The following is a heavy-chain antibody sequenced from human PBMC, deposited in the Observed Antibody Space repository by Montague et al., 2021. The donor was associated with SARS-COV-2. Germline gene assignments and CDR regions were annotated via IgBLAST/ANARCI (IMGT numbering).Heavy chain of an antibody. CDR1: GTSISSGGYY. CDR2: IFHTGRT. Sequence: TLSLTCTVSGTSISSGGYYWTWIRQHPGKGLEWIGYIFHTGRTYYNPSLKTRVNISVDTSNNLFSLRLSSVTAADTAMYFCASVRLFYYLDYWGQGTLVTVSS. J-gene: IGHJ4*02. CDR3: ASVRLFYYLDY. D-gene: IGHD2/OR15-2a*01. V-gene: IGHV4-31*03.